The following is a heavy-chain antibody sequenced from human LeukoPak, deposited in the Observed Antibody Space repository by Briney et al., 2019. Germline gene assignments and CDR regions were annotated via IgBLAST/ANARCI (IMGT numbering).Heavy chain of an antibody. CDR3: ARGPQQWLRGWFDP. CDR2: IYYSGST. Sequence: PSETLSLTCTVSGGSISSSSYYWGWIRQPPGKGLEWIGSIYYSGSTNYNPSLKSRVTISVDTSKNQFSLKLSSVTAADTAVYYCARGPQQWLRGWFDPWGQGTLVTVSS. V-gene: IGHV4-39*07. D-gene: IGHD6-19*01. CDR1: GGSISSSSYY. J-gene: IGHJ5*02.